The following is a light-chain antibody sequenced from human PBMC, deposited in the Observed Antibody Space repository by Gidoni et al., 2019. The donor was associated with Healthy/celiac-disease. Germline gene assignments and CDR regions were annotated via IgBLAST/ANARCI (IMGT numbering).Light chain of an antibody. Sequence: EIVLTQSPATLSLSPGERATLSCRASQSVSSYFAWYQQKPGQAPRLLIYDASNRATGIPARFSGSGSGTDFTLTISSLEPEDFAVYYCQLRRTFGQGTKLEIK. J-gene: IGKJ2*01. CDR1: QSVSSY. CDR3: QLRRT. CDR2: DAS. V-gene: IGKV3-11*01.